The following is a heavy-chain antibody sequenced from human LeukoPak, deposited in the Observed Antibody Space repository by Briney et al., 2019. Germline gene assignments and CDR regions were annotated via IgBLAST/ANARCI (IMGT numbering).Heavy chain of an antibody. J-gene: IGHJ5*02. V-gene: IGHV5-51*01. CDR3: ARCEAARRFNWFDP. CDR1: GYIFTSDW. CDR2: IHPGDSDT. Sequence: GESLKISCKVSGYIFTSDWIGWVRQVPGKGLEWMGIIHPGDSDTRYSPSFQGQVTISADKSISTAYLQWSSLKASDTAMYYCARCEAARRFNWFDPWGQGTLVTVSS. D-gene: IGHD6-6*01.